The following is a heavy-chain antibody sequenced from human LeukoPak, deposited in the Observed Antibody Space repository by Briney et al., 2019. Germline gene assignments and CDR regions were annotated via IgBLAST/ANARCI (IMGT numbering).Heavy chain of an antibody. Sequence: GGSLRLSCAASGFTFSSYGMHWVRQAPGKGLEWVAVISYDGSNKYYADSVKGRFTIPRDNSKNTLYLQMNSLRAEDTAMYFCAKDGGLVRGAFDSWGLGTLVTVSS. D-gene: IGHD3-10*01. J-gene: IGHJ4*02. CDR1: GFTFSSYG. V-gene: IGHV3-30*18. CDR2: ISYDGSNK. CDR3: AKDGGLVRGAFDS.